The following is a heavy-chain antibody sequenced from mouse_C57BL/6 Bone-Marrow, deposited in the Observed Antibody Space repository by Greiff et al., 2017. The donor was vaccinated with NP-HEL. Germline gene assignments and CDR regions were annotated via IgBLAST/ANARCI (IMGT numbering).Heavy chain of an antibody. CDR2: ISYDGSN. CDR1: GYSITSVYY. Sequence: EVQRVESGPGLVKPSQSLSLTCSVTGYSITSVYYWNWIRQFPGNKLEWMGYISYDGSNNYNPSLKNRISITRDTSKNQFFLKLNSVTTEDTATYYCARAFYYGYDGVDYWGQGTTLTVSS. V-gene: IGHV3-6*01. J-gene: IGHJ2*01. CDR3: ARAFYYGYDGVDY. D-gene: IGHD2-2*01.